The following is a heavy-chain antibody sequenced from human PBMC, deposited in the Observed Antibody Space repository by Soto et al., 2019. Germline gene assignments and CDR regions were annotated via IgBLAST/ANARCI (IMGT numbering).Heavy chain of an antibody. V-gene: IGHV1-18*01. CDR3: ARSWVTGKGGMDV. J-gene: IGHJ6*02. D-gene: IGHD3-16*01. Sequence: QVQLVQSGGEVKKPGASVKVSCKASGYTFTSYGFSWVRQAPGQGLEWMGWINGYTGNTRYAQKFQGRVTMTIDTSTSTAYMELWTLISDDTAVYYCARSWVTGKGGMDVWGQGTTVTVSS. CDR2: INGYTGNT. CDR1: GYTFTSYG.